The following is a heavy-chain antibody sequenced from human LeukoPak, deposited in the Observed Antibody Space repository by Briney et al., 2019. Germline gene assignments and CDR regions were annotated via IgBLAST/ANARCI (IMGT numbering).Heavy chain of an antibody. D-gene: IGHD1-26*01. J-gene: IGHJ4*02. CDR1: GYTFSGYY. V-gene: IGHV1-2*02. CDR2: INPNSGGT. Sequence: GASVTVSCKASGYTFSGYYIHWVRQAPGQGLEWMGWINPNSGGTNYAQKFQGRVTITRDTSISTVYMEMSRLRYDDTAVYYCARPYFQWELRYWGPGTLVTVSS. CDR3: ARPYFQWELRY.